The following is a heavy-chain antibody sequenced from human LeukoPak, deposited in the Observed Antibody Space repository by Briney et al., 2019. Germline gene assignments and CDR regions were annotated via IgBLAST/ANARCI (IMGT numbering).Heavy chain of an antibody. Sequence: ASVKVSCKPSGYTFTGYYIQWVRQATGQGLEWMGWINPNSGGTNYEQNFQGRVTMIRDTSLSTAYMELSRLRSDDTAVYYCAREVVATTFSYYMDVWGKGAPVSVSS. CDR2: INPNSGGT. CDR3: AREVVATTFSYYMDV. CDR1: GYTFTGYY. J-gene: IGHJ6*03. D-gene: IGHD2-15*01. V-gene: IGHV1-2*02.